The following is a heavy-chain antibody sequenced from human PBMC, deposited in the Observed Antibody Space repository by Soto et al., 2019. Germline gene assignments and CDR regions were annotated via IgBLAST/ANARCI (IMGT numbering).Heavy chain of an antibody. CDR1: GGSISSGGYY. CDR2: IYYSGST. Sequence: PSETLSLTCTVSGGSISSGGYYWSWIRQHPGKGLEWIGYIYYSGSTYYNPSLKSRVTISVDTSKNRFSLKLSSVTVADTAVYYCARVYYGGNSAAFDIWGQGTMVTVSS. CDR3: ARVYYGGNSAAFDI. J-gene: IGHJ3*02. V-gene: IGHV4-31*03. D-gene: IGHD4-17*01.